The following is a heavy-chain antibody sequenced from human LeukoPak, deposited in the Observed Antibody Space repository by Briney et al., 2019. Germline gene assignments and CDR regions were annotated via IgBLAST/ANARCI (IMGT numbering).Heavy chain of an antibody. D-gene: IGHD3-22*01. CDR3: ASSGSYSDFAY. V-gene: IGHV3-53*01. CDR1: GFTTRNNY. Sequence: GGSLKVSCAASGFTTRNNYMSWVRQAPGKGLEWVSIIYSSGSAYYVDSVKGRFTISRDTSKNMVFLQMNSLRAEDTAVYYCASSGSYSDFAYGGQGTLVTVSS. CDR2: IYSSGSA. J-gene: IGHJ4*02.